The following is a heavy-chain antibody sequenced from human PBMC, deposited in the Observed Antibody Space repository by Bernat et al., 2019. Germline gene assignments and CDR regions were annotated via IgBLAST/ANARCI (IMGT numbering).Heavy chain of an antibody. Sequence: VQLVESGGGVVQPGRSLRLSCAASGFTFSSYSMNWVRQAPGKGLEWVSYISSSSSTIYYADSVKGRFTISRDNAKNSLYLQMNSLRAEDTAVYYCARDSPPPLAYFDYWGQGTLVTVSS. CDR2: ISSSSSTI. CDR1: GFTFSSYS. CDR3: ARDSPPPLAYFDY. J-gene: IGHJ4*02. V-gene: IGHV3-48*01. D-gene: IGHD1-14*01.